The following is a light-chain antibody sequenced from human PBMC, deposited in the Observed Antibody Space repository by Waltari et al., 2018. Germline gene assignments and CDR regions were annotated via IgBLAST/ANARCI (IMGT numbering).Light chain of an antibody. J-gene: IGKJ2*01. CDR3: QQYGSSPYT. CDR1: QSVGSSH. V-gene: IGKV3-20*01. Sequence: EIVLTQPPGTLSLSPGEKVTLSCRASQSVGSSHLAWYEQKPGQAPRLLLYYVSTRATGIPDRFTGSGSGTDFSLTISRLEPEDFAVYYCQQYGSSPYTFGQGTKLEIK. CDR2: YVS.